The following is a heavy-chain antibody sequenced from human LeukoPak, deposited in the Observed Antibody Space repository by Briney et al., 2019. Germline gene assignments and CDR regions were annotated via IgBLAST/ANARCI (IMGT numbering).Heavy chain of an antibody. D-gene: IGHD6-19*01. J-gene: IGHJ4*02. CDR1: GYTFTSYD. CDR3: ARVMAVAGTVDY. Sequence: ASVKVSCKASGYTFTSYDINWVRQAPGQGLEWMGWISPNSGGTNSAQKFQGRVTMTRDTSISTAYMELSRLRSDDTAVYYCARVMAVAGTVDYWGQGTLVTVSS. V-gene: IGHV1-2*02. CDR2: ISPNSGGT.